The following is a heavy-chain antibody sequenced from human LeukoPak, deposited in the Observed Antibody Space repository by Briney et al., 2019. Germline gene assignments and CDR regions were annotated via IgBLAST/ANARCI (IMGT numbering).Heavy chain of an antibody. J-gene: IGHJ4*02. Sequence: SVKVSCKASGGTFSSYAISWVRQAPGQGLGWMGGIIPIFGTANYAQKFQGRVTITADESTSTAYMELSSLRSEDTAVYYCARGRYGSGWYFDYWGQGTLVTVSS. CDR3: ARGRYGSGWYFDY. CDR2: IIPIFGTA. D-gene: IGHD6-19*01. V-gene: IGHV1-69*13. CDR1: GGTFSSYA.